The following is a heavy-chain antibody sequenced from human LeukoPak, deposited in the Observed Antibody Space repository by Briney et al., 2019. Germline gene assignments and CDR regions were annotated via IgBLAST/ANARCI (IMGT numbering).Heavy chain of an antibody. CDR2: ISSTSIYT. CDR3: AREDGYSSSWYSDY. CDR1: GFAFSDYY. J-gene: IGHJ4*02. D-gene: IGHD6-13*01. V-gene: IGHV3-11*05. Sequence: GGSLRLSCAASGFAFSDYYMSWIRQAPGKGLEWVSDISSTSIYTNYADSVKGRFTISRDNDKNSLYLQMNSLRAEDTAVYYCAREDGYSSSWYSDYWGQGTLVTVSS.